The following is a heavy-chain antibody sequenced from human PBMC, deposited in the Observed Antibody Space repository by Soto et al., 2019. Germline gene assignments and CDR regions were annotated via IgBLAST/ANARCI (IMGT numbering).Heavy chain of an antibody. J-gene: IGHJ5*02. CDR1: GFTFSSYA. Sequence: GGSLRLSCAASGFTFSSYAMHWVRQAPGKGLEWVAVISYDGSNKYYADSVKGRFTISRDNSKNTLYLQMNSLRAEDTAVYYCAKDSGYDWEILNWFDPWGQGTLVTVSS. CDR2: ISYDGSNK. V-gene: IGHV3-30-3*01. CDR3: AKDSGYDWEILNWFDP. D-gene: IGHD5-12*01.